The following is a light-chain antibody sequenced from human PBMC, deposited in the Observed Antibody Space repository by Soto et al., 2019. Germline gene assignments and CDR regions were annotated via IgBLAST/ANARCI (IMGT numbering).Light chain of an antibody. Sequence: QTVVTQAPSFSVSPGGTVTLTCGLRSGSVSTSHYPSWHQQTPGQAPRTLIYSTKTLSSGVSDRFSGSILGNKAALTITGAQADDESDYYCVLYMGTVILVFGGGTKLTVL. V-gene: IGLV8-61*01. CDR1: SGSVSTSHY. J-gene: IGLJ3*02. CDR3: VLYMGTVILV. CDR2: STK.